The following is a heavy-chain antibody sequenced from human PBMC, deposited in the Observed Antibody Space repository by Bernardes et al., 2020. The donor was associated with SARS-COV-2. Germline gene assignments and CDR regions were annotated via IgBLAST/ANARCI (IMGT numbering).Heavy chain of an antibody. CDR2: FNPDEGT. CDR3: ARNYSTAHDH. V-gene: IGHV4-34*01. Sequence: SETLSLTCAVSGGSLSDYFWTWIRQPPGKGLEWIGEFNPDEGTKYNPSLKSRITISGDTSKSLFYLNLTSVTAADTAVYYCARNYSTAHDHWGPGTLVTVSS. CDR1: GGSLSDYF. J-gene: IGHJ5*02. D-gene: IGHD6-13*01.